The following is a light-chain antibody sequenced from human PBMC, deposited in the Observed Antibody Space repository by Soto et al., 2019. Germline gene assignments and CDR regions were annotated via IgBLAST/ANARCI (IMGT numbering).Light chain of an antibody. CDR1: QRVSSN. J-gene: IGKJ2*01. CDR2: RAS. V-gene: IGKV3-15*01. Sequence: ETLMTQSPATLSVSPGERATLSCRASQRVSSNLAWYQQRPGQAPRLLIYRASIRATGIPARFSGSGSGTEFTLTISSLQSEDFAVYYCQQYHDWPPYTFGQGTKLEI. CDR3: QQYHDWPPYT.